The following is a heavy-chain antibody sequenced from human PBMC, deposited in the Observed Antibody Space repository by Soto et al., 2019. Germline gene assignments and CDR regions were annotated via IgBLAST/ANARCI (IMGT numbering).Heavy chain of an antibody. D-gene: IGHD3-3*01. J-gene: IGHJ5*02. CDR1: GNSIRIGDYY. Sequence: SETLPLTCTVSGNSIRIGDYYCTWFRQPPAKGLEGIGLIYKSGNPKYNPSLSSRVSISVETSKNQFFLRLNYVTAADPDVYYWVIGLGSRFMEWPRFDPSGQGMWVTVSS. V-gene: IGHV4-30-4*01. CDR3: VIGLGSRFMEWPRFDP. CDR2: IYKSGNP.